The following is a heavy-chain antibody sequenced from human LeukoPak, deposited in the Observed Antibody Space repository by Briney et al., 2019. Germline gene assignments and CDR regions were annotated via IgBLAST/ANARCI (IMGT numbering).Heavy chain of an antibody. D-gene: IGHD3-9*01. CDR3: ARLYHDILGMPFDI. CDR2: IPSSGSTI. V-gene: IGHV3-48*01. Sequence: TGGALRLSCSASGFNFGTYGMNWVRQAPGKGLEWVSYIPSSGSTIYYADSVQGRFTISRDNAKKLLYLRMNSLTAEDTAVYYCARLYHDILGMPFDIWGQGTMVTVSS. J-gene: IGHJ3*02. CDR1: GFNFGTYG.